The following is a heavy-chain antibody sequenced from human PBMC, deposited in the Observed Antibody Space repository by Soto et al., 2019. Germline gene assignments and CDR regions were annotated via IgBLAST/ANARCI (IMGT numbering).Heavy chain of an antibody. CDR2: ISGSGGST. J-gene: IGHJ5*02. V-gene: IGHV3-23*01. Sequence: GGSLRLSCAASGFTFSSYAMSWVRQAPGKGLEWVSAISGSGGSTYYADSVKGRFTISRDNSKNTLYLQMNSLRAEDTAVYYCAKDRSPAGFPNWFDPWGQGTLVTVSS. CDR3: AKDRSPAGFPNWFDP. CDR1: GFTFSSYA. D-gene: IGHD2-15*01.